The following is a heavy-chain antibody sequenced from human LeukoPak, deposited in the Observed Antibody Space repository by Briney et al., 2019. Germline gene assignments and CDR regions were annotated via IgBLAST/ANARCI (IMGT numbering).Heavy chain of an antibody. Sequence: SVKVSCKASGYTFTGYYMHWVRQAPGQGLEWMGRIIPIFGTANYAQKFQGRVTITTDESTSTAYMELSSLRSEDTAVYYCARDLQGYYDYWGQGTLVTVSS. J-gene: IGHJ4*02. D-gene: IGHD3-22*01. CDR1: GYTFTGYY. V-gene: IGHV1-69*05. CDR3: ARDLQGYYDY. CDR2: IIPIFGTA.